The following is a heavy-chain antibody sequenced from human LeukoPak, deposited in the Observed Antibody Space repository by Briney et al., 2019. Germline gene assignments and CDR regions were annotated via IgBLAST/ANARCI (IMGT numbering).Heavy chain of an antibody. J-gene: IGHJ4*02. CDR3: ARGSSRDGYNWQDY. D-gene: IGHD5-24*01. V-gene: IGHV4-34*01. CDR1: GGSFSGYY. Sequence: PSETLSLTCAVYGGSFSGYYWRWIRQPPGKGLEWIGEINHSGSTNYNPSLKSRVTISVDTSKNQFSLKLSSVTAADTAVYYCARGSSRDGYNWQDYSGEGTLVTVSS. CDR2: INHSGST.